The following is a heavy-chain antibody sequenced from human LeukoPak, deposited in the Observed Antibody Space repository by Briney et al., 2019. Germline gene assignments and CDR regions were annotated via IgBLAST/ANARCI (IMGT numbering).Heavy chain of an antibody. V-gene: IGHV3-21*01. CDR2: ISSSSSYI. J-gene: IGHJ4*02. D-gene: IGHD1-26*01. CDR1: GFTFSSYS. CDR3: ARSSGSYYNPLPDY. Sequence: GGSLRLSCSASGFTFSSYSMNWVRQAPGKGLEWVSSISSSSSYIYYADSVKGRFTVSRDNAKNSLYLQMNSLRAEDTAVYYCARSSGSYYNPLPDYWGQGTLVTVSS.